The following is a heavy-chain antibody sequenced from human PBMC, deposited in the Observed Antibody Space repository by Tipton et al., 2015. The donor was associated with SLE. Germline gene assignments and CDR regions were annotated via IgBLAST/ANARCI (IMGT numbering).Heavy chain of an antibody. CDR2: IYYSGST. Sequence: LRLSCTVSGGSISSYYWSWIRQPPGKGLEWIGYIYYSGSTNYNPSHKSRVTISVDTSKNQFSLKLSSVTAADTAVYYCARGAYSEYFQHWGQGTLVTVSS. CDR3: ARGAYSEYFQH. V-gene: IGHV4-59*01. D-gene: IGHD2-15*01. CDR1: GGSISSYY. J-gene: IGHJ1*01.